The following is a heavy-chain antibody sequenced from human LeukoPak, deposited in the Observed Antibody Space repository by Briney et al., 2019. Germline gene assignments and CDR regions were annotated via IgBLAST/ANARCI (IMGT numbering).Heavy chain of an antibody. CDR2: IYYSGST. CDR3: ARGGGLRLGELSFDP. Sequence: SETLSLTRTVSGGSISSYYWSWIRQPPGKGLEWIGYIYYSGSTNYNPSLKSRVTISVDTSKNQFSLKLSSVTAADTAVYYCARGGGLRLGELSFDPWGQGTLVTVSS. CDR1: GGSISSYY. D-gene: IGHD3-16*02. J-gene: IGHJ5*02. V-gene: IGHV4-59*01.